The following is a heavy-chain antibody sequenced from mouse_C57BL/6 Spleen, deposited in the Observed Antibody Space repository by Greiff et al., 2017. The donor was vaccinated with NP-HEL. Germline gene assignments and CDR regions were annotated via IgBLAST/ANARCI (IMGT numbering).Heavy chain of an antibody. D-gene: IGHD1-1*01. J-gene: IGHJ4*01. CDR3: ARVDYYGLYAMDY. V-gene: IGHV1-78*01. Sequence: VQLQQSDAELVKPGASVKISCKVSGYTFTDHTIHWMKQRPEQGLEWIGYIYPRDGSTKYNEKFKGKATLTADKSSSTAYMHLNSLTSEDSAVYYCARVDYYGLYAMDYWGQGTSVTVSS. CDR2: IYPRDGST. CDR1: GYTFTDHT.